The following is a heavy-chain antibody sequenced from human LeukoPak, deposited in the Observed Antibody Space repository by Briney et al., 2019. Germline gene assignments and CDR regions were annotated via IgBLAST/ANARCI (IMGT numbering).Heavy chain of an antibody. V-gene: IGHV4-61*02. Sequence: SETLSLTCTVSGGSISSGSYYWSWIRQPAGKGLEWIGRIYTSGNTNYNPSLKSRVTISLDTSKNQFSLKLSSVTAADTAVYYCARESGSYLWRSWLNPWGQGTLVTVSS. CDR2: IYTSGNT. CDR1: GGSISSGSYY. CDR3: ARESGSYLWRSWLNP. J-gene: IGHJ5*02. D-gene: IGHD3-16*01.